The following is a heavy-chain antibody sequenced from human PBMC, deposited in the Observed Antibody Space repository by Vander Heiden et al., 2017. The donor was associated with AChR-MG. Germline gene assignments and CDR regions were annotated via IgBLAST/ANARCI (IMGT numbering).Heavy chain of an antibody. V-gene: IGHV4-31*03. J-gene: IGHJ4*02. D-gene: IGHD5-12*01. CDR2: IYYSGST. CDR3: ARVDIVATVDY. Sequence: QVQLQESGPGRVKPSQTMALTCTVSGGSISSGGYYWRWIRQHPGACLEWIGYIYYSGSTYYNPSLKSRVTISVDTSKNQFSLKLSSVTAADTAVYYCARVDIVATVDYWGQGTLVTVSS. CDR1: GGSISSGGYY.